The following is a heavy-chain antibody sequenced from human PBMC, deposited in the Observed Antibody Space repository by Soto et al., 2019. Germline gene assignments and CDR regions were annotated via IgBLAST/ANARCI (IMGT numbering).Heavy chain of an antibody. D-gene: IGHD2-2*01. Sequence: EVQLVESGGGLVQPGGSLRLSCAASGFTFSSYWMHWVRQAPGKGLVWVSRINSDGSSTSYADSVKGRFTISRDNAKNTLYLQMNSLSADDTAVYYCARRPSSTSFNHYYYYGMDVWGQGTTVTVSS. CDR1: GFTFSSYW. CDR3: ARRPSSTSFNHYYYYGMDV. J-gene: IGHJ6*02. V-gene: IGHV3-74*01. CDR2: INSDGSST.